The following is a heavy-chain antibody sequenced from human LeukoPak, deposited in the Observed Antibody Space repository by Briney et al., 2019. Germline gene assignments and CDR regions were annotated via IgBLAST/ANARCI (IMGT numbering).Heavy chain of an antibody. Sequence: GGSLRLSCVASGFSFTNYDIHWVRQAPGKGLEWVAVTSLDGSNKLYTDTVRGRFIISRDNSKNTVYLQMDSLRAEDTAVYYCARDLTLGKPDYFDHWGQGTLVTVSS. V-gene: IGHV3-30-3*01. CDR3: ARDLTLGKPDYFDH. J-gene: IGHJ4*02. CDR1: GFSFTNYD. CDR2: TSLDGSNK. D-gene: IGHD7-27*01.